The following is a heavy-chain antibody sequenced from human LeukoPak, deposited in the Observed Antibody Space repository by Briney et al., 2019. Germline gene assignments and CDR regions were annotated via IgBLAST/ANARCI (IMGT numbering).Heavy chain of an antibody. J-gene: IGHJ4*02. Sequence: PSETLSLTCTVSGYSISSGYYWGWIRQPPGKGLEWIGSIYHSGSTYYNPSLKSRVTISVDTSKNQFSLKLSSVTAADTAVYYCARDYGYYDSSDYWGQGTLVTVSS. CDR2: IYHSGST. CDR1: GYSISSGYY. D-gene: IGHD3-22*01. V-gene: IGHV4-38-2*02. CDR3: ARDYGYYDSSDY.